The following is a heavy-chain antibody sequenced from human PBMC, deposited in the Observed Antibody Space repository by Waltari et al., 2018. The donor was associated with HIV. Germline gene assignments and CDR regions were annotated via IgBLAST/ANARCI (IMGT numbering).Heavy chain of an antibody. Sequence: QVPLVQSGADMMKPGASVKVSCKVSGYTPTPLSIHWVRQTPGKGLEWMGFFDGEDGGTGYLQKLQGRVTMTRDSSTDTFYMQLSNLISDDTAVYFCARPAPVGALEIWGQGTMVIVSS. CDR1: GYTPTPLS. V-gene: IGHV1-24*01. CDR2: FDGEDGGT. D-gene: IGHD6-13*01. J-gene: IGHJ3*02. CDR3: ARPAPVGALEI.